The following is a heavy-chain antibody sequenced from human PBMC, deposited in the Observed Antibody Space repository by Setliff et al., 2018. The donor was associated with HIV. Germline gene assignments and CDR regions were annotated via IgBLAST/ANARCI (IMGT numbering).Heavy chain of an antibody. CDR3: ARGGSSWELRGYFQY. CDR1: GDTFTNYY. CDR2: INPSGGST. D-gene: IGHD1-26*01. V-gene: IGHV1-46*01. Sequence: GASVKVSCKASGDTFTNYYMHWVRQAPGQGLEWMGIINPSGGSTSYQQIFQGRVTMTRDTSTSTVYMELSSLRFEDTAVYYCARGGSSWELRGYFQYWGQGTLVTVSS. J-gene: IGHJ1*01.